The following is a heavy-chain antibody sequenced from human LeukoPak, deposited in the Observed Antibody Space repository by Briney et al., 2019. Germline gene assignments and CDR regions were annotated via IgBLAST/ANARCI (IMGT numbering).Heavy chain of an antibody. V-gene: IGHV3-74*01. J-gene: IGHJ4*02. Sequence: GGSLRLSCAASGFTFSTYCMHWVRQPPGKGLVWVSQICTDGTTIKYADSVKGRFTISRDNAKNTLYLQMNSLRVEDTAVYYCVRGVPVTPGIDYWGQGTLVTVSS. D-gene: IGHD2-2*01. CDR1: GFTFSTYC. CDR3: VRGVPVTPGIDY. CDR2: ICTDGTTI.